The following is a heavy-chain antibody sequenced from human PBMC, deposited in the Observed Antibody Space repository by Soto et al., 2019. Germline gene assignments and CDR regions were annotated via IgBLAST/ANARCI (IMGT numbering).Heavy chain of an antibody. CDR1: GYTFTSYA. CDR3: ARYRLHLGELSLFDY. D-gene: IGHD3-16*02. Sequence: ASVKVSCKASGYTFTSYAMHWVRQAPGQRLEWMGWINAGNGNTKYSQKFQGRVTITRDTSASTAYMELSSLRSEDTAVYYCARYRLHLGELSLFDYWGQGTLVTVSS. V-gene: IGHV1-3*01. J-gene: IGHJ4*02. CDR2: INAGNGNT.